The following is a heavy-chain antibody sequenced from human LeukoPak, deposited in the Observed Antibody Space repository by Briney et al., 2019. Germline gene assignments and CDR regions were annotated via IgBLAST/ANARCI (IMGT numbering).Heavy chain of an antibody. V-gene: IGHV3-73*01. J-gene: IGHJ3*02. CDR3: TRHNYDSSGYGAFDI. CDR1: GFTFSGSD. Sequence: GGSLRLSCAASGFTFSGSDIHWVRQAPGKGLEWVGHIRSKTNNYATADPASVRDRFTCSTDDSKNTAYIQMTSLKTEETAVYSCTRHNYDSSGYGAFDIWGQGTMVTVSS. CDR2: IRSKTNNYAT. D-gene: IGHD3-22*01.